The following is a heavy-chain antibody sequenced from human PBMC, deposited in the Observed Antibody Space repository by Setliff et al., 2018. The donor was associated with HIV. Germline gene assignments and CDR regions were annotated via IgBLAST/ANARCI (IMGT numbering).Heavy chain of an antibody. V-gene: IGHV4-39*07. CDR1: GGSITNTNYY. D-gene: IGHD3-16*01. CDR3: ARIEGYAYGSNWFDP. J-gene: IGHJ5*02. Sequence: SETLSLTCTVSGGSITNTNYYWGWIRQPPGKGLEWIGAIYYSGNTYYNPSLKGRVTISADTSENQLSLKLSSLTAADTAVYYCARIEGYAYGSNWFDPWGQGTQVTVSS. CDR2: IYYSGNT.